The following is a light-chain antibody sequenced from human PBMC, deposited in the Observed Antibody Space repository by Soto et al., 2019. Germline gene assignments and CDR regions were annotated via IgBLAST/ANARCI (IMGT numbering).Light chain of an antibody. CDR1: SSNIGSNT. CDR2: SNN. CDR3: SAWDDSLNGNV. J-gene: IGLJ1*01. V-gene: IGLV1-44*01. Sequence: QSVLTQPPSASGTPGQRVTISCSGSSSNIGSNTVNWYQQLPGTAPKLLIYSNNQRPPGVPDRFSGSKSGTSASLAISGLQSEDEDDYYCSAWDDSLNGNVFGTGTKVTVL.